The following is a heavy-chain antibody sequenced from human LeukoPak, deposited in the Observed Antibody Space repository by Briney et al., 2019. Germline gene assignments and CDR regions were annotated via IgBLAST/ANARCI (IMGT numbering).Heavy chain of an antibody. CDR3: ARGGSSWYYYFDY. J-gene: IGHJ4*02. CDR1: GGSISSYY. CDR2: IYYSGST. V-gene: IGHV4-59*01. D-gene: IGHD6-13*01. Sequence: PSETLSLTCTVSGGSISSYYWSWIRQPPGKGPEWIGYIYYSGSTNYNPSLKSRVTISVDTSKNQFSLKLSSVTAADTAVYYCARGGSSWYYYFDYWGQGTLVTVSS.